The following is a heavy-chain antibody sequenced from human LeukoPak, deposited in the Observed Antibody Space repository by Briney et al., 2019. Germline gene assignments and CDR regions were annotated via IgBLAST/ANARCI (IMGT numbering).Heavy chain of an antibody. D-gene: IGHD3-10*02. V-gene: IGHV4-59*01. CDR3: ARDVMFGELFENWFDP. CDR1: GGSISSYY. Sequence: SETLSLTCTVSGGSISSYYWSWIRQPPGKGLEWIGYIYYSGSTNYNPSLKSRVTISVDTSKNQFSLKLSSVTAADMAVYYCARDVMFGELFENWFDPWGQGTLVTVSS. CDR2: IYYSGST. J-gene: IGHJ5*02.